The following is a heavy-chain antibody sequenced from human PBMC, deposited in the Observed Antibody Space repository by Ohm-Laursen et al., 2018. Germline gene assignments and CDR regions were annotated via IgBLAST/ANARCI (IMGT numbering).Heavy chain of an antibody. Sequence: SETLSLTCTVSGGSISSYYWSWIRQPPGKGLEWIGYIYYSGSTNYNPSLKSRVTISVDTSKNQFSLKLSSVTAADTAVYYCASDYGDYGSPHYWGQGTLVTVSS. J-gene: IGHJ4*02. D-gene: IGHD4-17*01. V-gene: IGHV4-59*01. CDR1: GGSISSYY. CDR3: ASDYGDYGSPHY. CDR2: IYYSGST.